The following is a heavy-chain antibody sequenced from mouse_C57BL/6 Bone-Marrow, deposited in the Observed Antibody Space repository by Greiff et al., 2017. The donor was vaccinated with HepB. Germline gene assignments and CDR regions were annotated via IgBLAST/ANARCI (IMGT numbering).Heavy chain of an antibody. CDR2: IDPSASET. J-gene: IGHJ1*03. CDR1: GYTFTSYW. V-gene: IGHV1-52*01. D-gene: IGHD1-1*01. Sequence: QVQLQQPGAELVRPGSSVKLSCKASGYTFTSYWMHWVKQRPIQGLEWIGNIDPSASETHYNQKFKDKATLTVDKSSSTAYMQLSSLTSEDSAVYYCARGWWYGSSYVYWYFDVWGTGPTVTVSS. CDR3: ARGWWYGSSYVYWYFDV.